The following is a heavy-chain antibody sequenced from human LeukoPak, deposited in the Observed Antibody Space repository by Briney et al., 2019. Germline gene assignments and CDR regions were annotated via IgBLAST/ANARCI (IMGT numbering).Heavy chain of an antibody. V-gene: IGHV3-74*01. Sequence: GGSLRLSCVSSGFTFSSYWMHWVRQAPGKGLVWVSRINTDGRTTTYADSVKGRFTISRDNAKNTLYLQMNSLRAEDTAVYYCAKGSGRGVAALDPWGQGTLVTVSS. D-gene: IGHD6-13*01. CDR3: AKGSGRGVAALDP. CDR1: GFTFSSYW. J-gene: IGHJ5*02. CDR2: INTDGRTT.